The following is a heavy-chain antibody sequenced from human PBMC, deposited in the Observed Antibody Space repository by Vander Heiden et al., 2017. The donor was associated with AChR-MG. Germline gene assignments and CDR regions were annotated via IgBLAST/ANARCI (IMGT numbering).Heavy chain of an antibody. J-gene: IGHJ6*02. Sequence: VQLVESGGGLVQPGGSLRLSCAASAFTFSSESMNGVRQAPGKGLEWVSAISSSSSYIYYADSVKGRFTISRDNAKNSLYLQMNSLRAEDTAVYYCARVDGNYYGMDVWGQGTTVTVSS. CDR3: ARVDGNYYGMDV. D-gene: IGHD3-9*01. V-gene: IGHV3-21*01. CDR2: ISSSSSYI. CDR1: AFTFSSES.